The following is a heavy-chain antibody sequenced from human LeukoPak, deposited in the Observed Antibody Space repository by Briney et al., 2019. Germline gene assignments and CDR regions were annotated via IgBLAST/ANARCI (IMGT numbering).Heavy chain of an antibody. CDR2: IYYSGST. CDR1: GGSISSGDYY. CDR3: ARRNGDTAMVTRDY. Sequence: PSQTLSLTCTVSGGSISSGDYYWSWIRQPPGKGLEWIGYIYYSGSTYYNPSLKSRVTISVDTSKNQFSLKLSSVTAADAAVYYCARRNGDTAMVTRDYWGQGTLVTVSS. D-gene: IGHD5-18*01. J-gene: IGHJ4*02. V-gene: IGHV4-30-4*01.